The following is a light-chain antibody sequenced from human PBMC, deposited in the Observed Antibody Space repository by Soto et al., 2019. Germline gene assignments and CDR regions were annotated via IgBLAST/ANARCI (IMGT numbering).Light chain of an antibody. CDR1: SSDVGAYNY. CDR3: CSYAGTYSYV. V-gene: IGLV2-11*01. J-gene: IGLJ1*01. CDR2: DVS. Sequence: QSVLTQPRSVSGSPGQSVTISCTGTSSDVGAYNYVSWHQQHPGKAPKFMIYDVSKRPSGVPDRFSGSKSGNTASLTISGLQAEDEADYYCCSYAGTYSYVFGTGTKVTVL.